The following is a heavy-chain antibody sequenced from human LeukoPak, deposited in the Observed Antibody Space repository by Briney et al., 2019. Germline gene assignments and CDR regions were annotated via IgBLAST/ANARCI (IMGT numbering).Heavy chain of an antibody. CDR2: INHSGST. Sequence: SETLSLTCAVYGGSFSGYYWSWIRQPPGKGLEWIGEINHSGSTNYNPSLKSRVTISVDTSKNQFSLKLSSVTAADTAVYYCARGNYYDSSGYSNNHFDYWGQGTLVTVSS. D-gene: IGHD3-22*01. V-gene: IGHV4-34*01. CDR1: GGSFSGYY. CDR3: ARGNYYDSSGYSNNHFDY. J-gene: IGHJ4*02.